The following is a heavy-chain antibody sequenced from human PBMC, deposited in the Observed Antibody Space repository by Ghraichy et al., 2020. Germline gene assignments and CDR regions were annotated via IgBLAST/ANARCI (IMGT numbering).Heavy chain of an antibody. V-gene: IGHV4-30-2*01. Sequence: SQTLSLTCGVSGGSISTGGYSWTWIRQAPGKGLEWIGYIYYGGSAPHNPSLKSRVTISVDGSRYRFSLDVTSVTAADAAVYYCAVLASHGVDVWGQGTTVAVSS. CDR3: AVLASHGVDV. J-gene: IGHJ6*02. D-gene: IGHD3-3*01. CDR2: IYYGGSA. CDR1: GGSISTGGYS.